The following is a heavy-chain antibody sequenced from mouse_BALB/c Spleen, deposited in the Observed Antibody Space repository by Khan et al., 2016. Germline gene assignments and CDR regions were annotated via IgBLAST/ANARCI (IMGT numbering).Heavy chain of an antibody. D-gene: IGHD3-1*01. CDR3: ARQLGYYFDY. V-gene: IGHV9-2-1*01. CDR1: GYTFTDYS. J-gene: IGHJ2*01. CDR2: INTGTGEP. Sequence: QIQLVQSGPELKKPGETVKISCKASGYTFTDYSMHWVKQAPGKGLKWMGWINTGTGEPTYADDFKGRFAFSLETSASTAYLQSNNLKNEETATYFCARQLGYYFDYWGQGTTLTVSS.